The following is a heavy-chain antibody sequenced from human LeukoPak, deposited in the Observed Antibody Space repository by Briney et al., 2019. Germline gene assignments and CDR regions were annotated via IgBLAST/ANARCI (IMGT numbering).Heavy chain of an antibody. Sequence: GGSLRLSCAASGFTFSSYSMNWVRQAPGKGLEWVPYISSSSSTIYYADSVKGRFTISRDNAKNSLYLQMNSLRAEDTAVYYCARDSGIAVAGGYPWGQGTLVTVSS. CDR1: GFTFSSYS. D-gene: IGHD6-19*01. CDR3: ARDSGIAVAGGYP. CDR2: ISSSSSTI. J-gene: IGHJ5*02. V-gene: IGHV3-48*01.